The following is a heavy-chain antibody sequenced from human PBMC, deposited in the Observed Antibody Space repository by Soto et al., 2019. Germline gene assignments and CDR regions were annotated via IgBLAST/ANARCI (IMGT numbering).Heavy chain of an antibody. D-gene: IGHD2-2*01. Sequence: GGSLRLSCAASGFTFGDYAMSWFRQAPGKGLEWVGFIRSKAYGGTTEYAASVKGRFTISRDDSKSIAYLQMNSLKTEDTAVYYCTRVMQVVVPAAIPYYFDYWGQGTLVTVSS. CDR1: GFTFGDYA. CDR3: TRVMQVVVPAAIPYYFDY. J-gene: IGHJ4*02. V-gene: IGHV3-49*03. CDR2: IRSKAYGGTT.